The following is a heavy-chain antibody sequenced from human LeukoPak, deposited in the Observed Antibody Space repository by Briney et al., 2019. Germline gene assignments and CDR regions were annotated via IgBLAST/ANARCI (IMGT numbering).Heavy chain of an antibody. J-gene: IGHJ5*02. Sequence: PSGTLSLTCTVSGGSISSYYWSWIRQPAGKGLEWIGRIYTSGTTNYNPSLKSRVTMSVDTSKNQFSLKLSSVTAADTAVYYCARDLRLTGYLITENPENWFDRWGQGTLVTVSS. CDR2: IYTSGTT. D-gene: IGHD3-9*01. V-gene: IGHV4-4*07. CDR1: GGSISSYY. CDR3: ARDLRLTGYLITENPENWFDR.